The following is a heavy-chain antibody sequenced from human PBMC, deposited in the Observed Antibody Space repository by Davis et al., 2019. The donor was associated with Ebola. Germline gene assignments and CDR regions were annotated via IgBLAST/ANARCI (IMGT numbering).Heavy chain of an antibody. V-gene: IGHV1-58*02. CDR2: IVVGSGNT. D-gene: IGHD2/OR15-2a*01. J-gene: IGHJ4*02. Sequence: SVKVSCKASGFTFSSSGMQWVRQARGQRLEWIGGIVVGSGNTNYAQKFQERVTITRDMSTSTAYMELSSLRSEDTAVYYCARAASSMASSWNWGQGTLVTVSS. CDR3: ARAASSMASSWN. CDR1: GFTFSSSG.